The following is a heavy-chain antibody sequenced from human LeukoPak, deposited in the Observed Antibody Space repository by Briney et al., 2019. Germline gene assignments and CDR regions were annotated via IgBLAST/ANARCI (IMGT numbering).Heavy chain of an antibody. CDR1: GFTFSSYA. CDR3: AKGGLQTRNWYFAL. D-gene: IGHD5-18*01. CDR2: ISYDGSNK. V-gene: IGHV3-30*04. J-gene: IGHJ2*01. Sequence: GGSLRLSCAASGFTFSSYAMHWVRQAPGKGLEWVAVISYDGSNKYYADSVKGRFTISRDNSKNTLYLEMNSLRTEDTAVYYCAKGGLQTRNWYFALWGRGTLVTVSS.